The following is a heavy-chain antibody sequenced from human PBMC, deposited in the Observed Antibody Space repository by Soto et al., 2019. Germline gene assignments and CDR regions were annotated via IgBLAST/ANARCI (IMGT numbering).Heavy chain of an antibody. D-gene: IGHD6-13*01. V-gene: IGHV3-64D*08. CDR1: GFTFSSYA. Sequence: GGSLRLSCSASGFTFSSYAMHWVRQAPGKGLEYVSAISSNGGSTYYADSGKGRFTISRDNSKNTLYLQMSSLRAEDTAVYYCVMIPPSGQQLVRGWFDPWGQGTLVTVSS. J-gene: IGHJ5*02. CDR3: VMIPPSGQQLVRGWFDP. CDR2: ISSNGGST.